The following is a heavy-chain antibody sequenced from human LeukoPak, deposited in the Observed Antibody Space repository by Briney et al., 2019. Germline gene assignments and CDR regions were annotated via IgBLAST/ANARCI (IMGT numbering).Heavy chain of an antibody. CDR2: IYYSGST. D-gene: IGHD6-13*01. J-gene: IGHJ4*02. CDR3: ASLYSSSWDGYFDY. V-gene: IGHV4-59*01. CDR1: GGSISSYY. Sequence: SSETLSLTCTVSGGSISSYYWSWIRQPPGKGLEWIGYIYYSGSTNCNPSLKSRVTISVDTSMNQFSLKLSSVTAADTAVYYCASLYSSSWDGYFDYWGQGTLVTVSS.